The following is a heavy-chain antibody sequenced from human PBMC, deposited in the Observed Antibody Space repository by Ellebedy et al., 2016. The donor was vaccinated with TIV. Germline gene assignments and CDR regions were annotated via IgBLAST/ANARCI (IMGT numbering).Heavy chain of an antibody. CDR3: TRDVAYFRFDY. V-gene: IGHV3-7*03. CDR1: GFALRSDW. Sequence: GESLKISCVASGFALRSDWVPWVRQAPGKGLEWVANISPDGSQISYVDSVKGRFTISRDNAKNSVYLHMGSLRAEDTSMYFCTRDVAYFRFDYWGQGTLVTVSS. J-gene: IGHJ4*02. CDR2: ISPDGSQI. D-gene: IGHD3-16*01.